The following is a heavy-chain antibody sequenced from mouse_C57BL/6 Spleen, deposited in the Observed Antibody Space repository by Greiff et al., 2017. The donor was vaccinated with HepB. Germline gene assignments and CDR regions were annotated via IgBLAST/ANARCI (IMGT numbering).Heavy chain of an antibody. D-gene: IGHD3-1*01. CDR1: GYTFTSYW. J-gene: IGHJ2*01. V-gene: IGHV1-52*01. CDR2: IDPSDSET. CDR3: ARGGYGYYFDY. Sequence: QVQLKQPGAELVRPGSSVKLSCKASGYTFTSYWMHWVKQRPIQGLEWIGNIDPSDSETHYNQKFKDKATLTVDKSSSTAYMQLSSLTSEDSAVDYCARGGYGYYFDYWGQGTTLTVSS.